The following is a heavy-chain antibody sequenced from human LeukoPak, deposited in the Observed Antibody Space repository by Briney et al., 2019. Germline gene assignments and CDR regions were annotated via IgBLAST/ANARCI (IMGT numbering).Heavy chain of an antibody. Sequence: ASVKVSCKTSGYSFTSYYIHWVRQAPGQGLEWMGVINPSGGSTSYTQKFQGRVTMTRDTSTSTVYMELSSLTSEDTAMYYCARDLMRYYDSSGYSGIQHWGRGTLVTVSS. V-gene: IGHV1-46*01. J-gene: IGHJ1*01. CDR3: ARDLMRYYDSSGYSGIQH. D-gene: IGHD3-22*01. CDR2: INPSGGST. CDR1: GYSFTSYY.